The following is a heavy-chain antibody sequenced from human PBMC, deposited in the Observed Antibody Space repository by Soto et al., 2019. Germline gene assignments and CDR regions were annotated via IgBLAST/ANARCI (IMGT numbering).Heavy chain of an antibody. D-gene: IGHD2-2*01. CDR3: EGHVVPSAQVLDF. Sequence: PAETLSLDCTVSGDSSCNSYWSCFRQPPGKGLEWIAYIYYSGSTNYNPSLKSRVTMSLDTSKNHFSLKLSSVTAADTAVYYGEGHVVPSAQVLDFWVQGSPVT. J-gene: IGHJ6*01. CDR2: IYYSGST. V-gene: IGHV4-59*08. CDR1: GDSSCNSY.